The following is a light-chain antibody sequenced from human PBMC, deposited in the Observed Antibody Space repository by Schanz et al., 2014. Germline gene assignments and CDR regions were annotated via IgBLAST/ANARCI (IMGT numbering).Light chain of an antibody. CDR1: SSNIGSNA. CDR2: RND. V-gene: IGLV1-44*01. CDR3: ATWDDSLTVWV. Sequence: QSVLTQPPSASGTPGQRVTISCSGSSSNIGSNAVNWYQQLPGTAPKLLIYRNDERPSGVPDRFSGSKSGTSASLAISGLQSEDEADYYCATWDDSLTVWVFGGGTKLTVL. J-gene: IGLJ3*02.